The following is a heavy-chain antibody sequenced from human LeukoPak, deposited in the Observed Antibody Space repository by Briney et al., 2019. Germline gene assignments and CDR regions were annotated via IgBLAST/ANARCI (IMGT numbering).Heavy chain of an antibody. J-gene: IGHJ4*02. CDR2: VSTSGNS. CDR1: GGSIISDSYY. D-gene: IGHD3-16*01. Sequence: SETLSLTCSVDGGSIISDSYYWNRLRQPAGKGLEWIARVSTSGNSDYNPSLKSRVTVSEDTSKNQFSLKLSSVTAADTAVYYCARDLGDRSRGYFAFDFWGQGTLVTVSS. V-gene: IGHV4-61*02. CDR3: ARDLGDRSRGYFAFDF.